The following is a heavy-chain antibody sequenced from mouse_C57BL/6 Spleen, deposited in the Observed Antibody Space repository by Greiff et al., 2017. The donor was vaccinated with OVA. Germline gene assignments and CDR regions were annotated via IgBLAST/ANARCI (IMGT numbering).Heavy chain of an antibody. Sequence: QVQLQQPGAELVMPGASVKLSCKASGYTFTSYWMHWVKQRPGQGLEWIGEIEPSDSYTTYNQKFKGKSTLTVDKSSSTAYMQLSSLTSEDAAVYCGAITTGGGEVDDWGQGTTLTVAS. CDR1: GYTFTSYW. CDR3: AITTGGGEVDD. J-gene: IGHJ2*01. V-gene: IGHV1-69*01. CDR2: IEPSDSYT. D-gene: IGHD1-1*01.